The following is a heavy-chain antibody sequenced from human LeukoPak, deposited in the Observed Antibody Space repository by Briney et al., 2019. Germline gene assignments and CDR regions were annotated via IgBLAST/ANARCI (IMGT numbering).Heavy chain of an antibody. D-gene: IGHD6-13*01. CDR3: AKDRIAAAGMGLWVF. J-gene: IGHJ4*02. V-gene: IGHV3-30*18. CDR2: XXSDGXIK. Sequence: GRSLRLSCAASXXXXXXXXXXXVXXXXXXXXXXXXXXXSDGXIKXYAXPVKGRFTISRDNSKNTMYLQMHSLRAEDTAVYYRAKDRIAAAGMGLWVFWGQGTLVSVSS. CDR1: XXXXXXXX.